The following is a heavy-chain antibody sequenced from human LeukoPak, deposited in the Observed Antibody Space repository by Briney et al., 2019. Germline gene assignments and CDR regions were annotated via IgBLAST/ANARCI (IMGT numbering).Heavy chain of an antibody. J-gene: IGHJ4*02. V-gene: IGHV4-34*01. CDR1: GGSFSGHY. CDR3: ARGRTGAAALDF. D-gene: IGHD2-2*01. CDR2: STHTGST. Sequence: SEALSLTCAVYGGSFSGHYWTWIRQAPGKGLEWIGESTHTGSTNYNPSLKSRVTISVDTSKNQFSLKLTSVSAADTAVYHCARGRTGAAALDFWGPGTLVTVSS.